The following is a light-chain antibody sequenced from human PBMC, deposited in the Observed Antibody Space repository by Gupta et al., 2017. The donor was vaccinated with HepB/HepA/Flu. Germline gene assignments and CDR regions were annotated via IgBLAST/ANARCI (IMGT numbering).Light chain of an antibody. CDR3: EKYDDFYSLT. CDR1: QDIGNH. V-gene: IGKV1-33*01. J-gene: IGKJ4*01. CDR2: DAS. Sequence: DVQMTQSPSSLSASVGDRVTITCQASQDIGNHLNWYQQKPGKAPKLLIYDASNLEAGVPSRFSGSGSGTEFTFTIRSLQPEDLATYYCEKYDDFYSLTFGGGTKVEIK.